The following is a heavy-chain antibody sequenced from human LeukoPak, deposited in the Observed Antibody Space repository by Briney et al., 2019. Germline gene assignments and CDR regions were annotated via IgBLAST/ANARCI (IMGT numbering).Heavy chain of an antibody. CDR3: ATYYSSNRCYFDY. CDR1: GGSISSYY. J-gene: IGHJ4*02. CDR2: IYYSGTT. V-gene: IGHV4-59*08. D-gene: IGHD2-2*01. Sequence: KPSETLSLTCTVSGGSISSYYWSWIRQPPGKGLEWIGYIYYSGTTSYNPSLKSRVTISVDTSKNQFSLKLTSVTAADTAVYYCATYYSSNRCYFDYWGQGTRVTVSS.